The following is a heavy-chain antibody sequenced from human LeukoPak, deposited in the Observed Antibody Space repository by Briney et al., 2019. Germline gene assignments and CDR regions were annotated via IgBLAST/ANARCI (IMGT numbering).Heavy chain of an antibody. Sequence: ASVKVSCKPSGYTFTGYYMHWVRQAPGQWLELMGGTTPNSGGTNYAQTFQGRVTMTRDTSISTAYMELSRLRSDDTAVYYCARVSKSYCSGGSCYSIDYWGQGTLVTVSS. CDR2: TTPNSGGT. V-gene: IGHV1-2*02. CDR1: GYTFTGYY. J-gene: IGHJ4*02. CDR3: ARVSKSYCSGGSCYSIDY. D-gene: IGHD2-15*01.